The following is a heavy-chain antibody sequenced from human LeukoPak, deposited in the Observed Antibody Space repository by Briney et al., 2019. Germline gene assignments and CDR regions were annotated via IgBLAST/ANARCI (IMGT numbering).Heavy chain of an antibody. CDR2: FYSGGST. Sequence: HGGSLRLSCAASGFTVSSNYMSWVRQAPGKGLKWVSVFYSGGSTYYADSVKGRFTISRDNSKNTLYLQMNSLRAEDTAVYYCARSNSPPYYFDYWGQGTLVTVSS. D-gene: IGHD5-18*01. J-gene: IGHJ4*02. CDR3: ARSNSPPYYFDY. V-gene: IGHV3-53*01. CDR1: GFTVSSNY.